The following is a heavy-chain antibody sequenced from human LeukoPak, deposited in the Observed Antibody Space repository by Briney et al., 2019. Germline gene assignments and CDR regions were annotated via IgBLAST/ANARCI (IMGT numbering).Heavy chain of an antibody. V-gene: IGHV4-34*01. CDR3: ARGPTGGSYLRLYYYYYMDV. CDR2: INHSGST. Sequence: PSETLSLTCAVYGGSFSGYYWSWIRQPPGKGLEWIGEINHSGSTNYNPSLKSRVTISVDTSKNQFSLKLSSVTAADTAVYYCARGPTGGSYLRLYYYYYMDVWGKGTTVTVSS. D-gene: IGHD1-26*01. CDR1: GGSFSGYY. J-gene: IGHJ6*03.